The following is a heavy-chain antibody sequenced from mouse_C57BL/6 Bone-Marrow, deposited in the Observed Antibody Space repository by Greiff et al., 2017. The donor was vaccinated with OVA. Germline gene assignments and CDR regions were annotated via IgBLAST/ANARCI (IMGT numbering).Heavy chain of an antibody. CDR2: INYDGSST. CDR3: ARGDYDQGYYYAMDY. J-gene: IGHJ4*01. V-gene: IGHV5-16*01. CDR1: GFTFSDYY. Sequence: EVHLVESEGGLVQPGSSMKLSCTASGFTFSDYYMAWVRQVPEKGLEWVANINYDGSSTYYLDSLKSRFIISRDNAKNILYLQMSSLKSEDTATYYCARGDYDQGYYYAMDYWGQGTSDTVSS. D-gene: IGHD2-4*01.